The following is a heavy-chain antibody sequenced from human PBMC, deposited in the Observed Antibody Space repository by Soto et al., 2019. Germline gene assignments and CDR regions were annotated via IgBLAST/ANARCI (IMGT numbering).Heavy chain of an antibody. Sequence: QLQLVQYGSEVKNPGDSLKVSCKASGFTFTGCGSTWSRPATGQGLEWIGWITASNGNTNYAHNLQGRVTMTTDTFTSKDYMELWRLRSADTAVYYCARGYSYGSSWSFDLWGRGTLVTVS. CDR2: ITASNGNT. D-gene: IGHD5-18*01. CDR1: GFTFTGCG. CDR3: ARGYSYGSSWSFDL. J-gene: IGHJ2*01. V-gene: IGHV1-18*04.